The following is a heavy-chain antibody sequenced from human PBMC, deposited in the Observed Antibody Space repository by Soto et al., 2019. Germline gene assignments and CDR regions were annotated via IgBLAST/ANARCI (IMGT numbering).Heavy chain of an antibody. Sequence: PGGALRLSCAASGFTFSSYGMHWVRQAPGKGLEWVAVISYDGSNKYYEDSVKGRFTISRDNSKNTLYLQMSSLRAEDTAVYYCAKDLGVRLVRIIGMDVWGQGTTVTVSS. CDR1: GFTFSSYG. CDR2: ISYDGSNK. D-gene: IGHD6-19*01. J-gene: IGHJ6*02. CDR3: AKDLGVRLVRIIGMDV. V-gene: IGHV3-30*18.